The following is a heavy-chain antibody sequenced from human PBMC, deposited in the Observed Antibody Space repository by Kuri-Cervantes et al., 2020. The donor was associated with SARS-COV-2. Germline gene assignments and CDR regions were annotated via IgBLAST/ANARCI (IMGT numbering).Heavy chain of an antibody. Sequence: LRLSCAISGDSVSSNSAAWNWIRQSPSRGLEWLGRTYYRSKWYNDYAVSVKSRITINPDTSKNQFSLKLTSVTAPDTAIYYCARRAAAAGSRFDPWGQGTLVTVSS. CDR3: ARRAAAAGSRFDP. V-gene: IGHV6-1*01. CDR1: GDSVSSNSAA. J-gene: IGHJ5*02. CDR2: TYYRSKWYN. D-gene: IGHD6-13*01.